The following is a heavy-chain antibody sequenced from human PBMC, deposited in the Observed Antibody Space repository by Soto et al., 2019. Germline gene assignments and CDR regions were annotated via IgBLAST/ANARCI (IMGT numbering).Heavy chain of an antibody. J-gene: IGHJ6*02. CDR1: GGTFSSYA. CDR3: ARGEAIAIYGMDV. CDR2: IIPIFGTA. V-gene: IGHV1-69*13. Sequence: SVKVSCKASGGTFSSYAISWVRQAPGQGLEWMGGIIPIFGTANYAQKFQGRVTITADEYTTTAYMELSSLRSEDTAVYYCARGEAIAIYGMDVWGQGTTLTVSS.